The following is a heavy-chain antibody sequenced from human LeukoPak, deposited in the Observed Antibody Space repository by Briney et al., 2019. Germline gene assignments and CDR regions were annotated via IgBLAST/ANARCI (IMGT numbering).Heavy chain of an antibody. CDR2: IKQDGSEK. V-gene: IGHV3-7*01. Sequence: GGSLRLSCAASGFTFSSYWMSWVRQAPGKGLEWVANIKQDGSEKYYVDSVKGRFTISRDNAKNSLYLQMNSLRAEDTAVYYCARDRYKGIAAAGKDYWGQGTLVTVSS. CDR3: ARDRYKGIAAAGKDY. J-gene: IGHJ4*02. CDR1: GFTFSSYW. D-gene: IGHD6-13*01.